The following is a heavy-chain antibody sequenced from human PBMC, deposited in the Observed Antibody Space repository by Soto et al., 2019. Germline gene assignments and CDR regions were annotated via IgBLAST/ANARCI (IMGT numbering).Heavy chain of an antibody. CDR2: INAGNGNT. CDR3: ARSTYYYDSSGYFTTAEYFQQ. D-gene: IGHD3-22*01. J-gene: IGHJ1*01. CDR1: GYTFTTYA. Sequence: ASVKVSCKASGYTFTTYAMHWVRQAPGQRPEWMGWINAGNGNTKYAQKFQGRVTITTDESTSTAYMELSSLRSEDTAVYYCARSTYYYDSSGYFTTAEYFQQWGQGTLVTVSS. V-gene: IGHV1-3*01.